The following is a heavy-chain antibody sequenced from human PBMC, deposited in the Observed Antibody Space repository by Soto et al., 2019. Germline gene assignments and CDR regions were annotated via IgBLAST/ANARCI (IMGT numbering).Heavy chain of an antibody. D-gene: IGHD2-15*01. J-gene: IGHJ4*02. V-gene: IGHV3-30*03. Sequence: QVQLVESGGGVVQPGRSLRLSCAASGFTFSSYGMHWVRQAPGKGLEWVAVISYDGSNKYYADSVKGRFTISRDNSKNTLYLQMNTLRAEDTAVYYYAPPARSEYDYWGQGTLVTVSS. CDR2: ISYDGSNK. CDR1: GFTFSSYG. CDR3: APPARSEYDY.